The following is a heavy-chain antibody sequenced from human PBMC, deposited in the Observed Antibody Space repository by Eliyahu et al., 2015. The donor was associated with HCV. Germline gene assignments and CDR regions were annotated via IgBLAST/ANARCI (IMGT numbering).Heavy chain of an antibody. D-gene: IGHD2-15*01. J-gene: IGHJ4*02. Sequence: EVQLLESGGGLVQPGGSLRLSCAAXGFTFSSYAMSWVRQAPGKGLGWVSAISGSGGSTYYADSVKGRFTISRDNSKNTLYLQMNSLRAEDTAVYYCAKDIVVVVAATDAGRGWGQGTLVTVSS. CDR2: ISGSGGST. V-gene: IGHV3-23*01. CDR3: AKDIVVVVAATDAGRG. CDR1: GFTFSSYA.